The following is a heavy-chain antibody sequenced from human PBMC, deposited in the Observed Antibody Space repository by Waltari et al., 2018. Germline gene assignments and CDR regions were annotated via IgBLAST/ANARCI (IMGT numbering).Heavy chain of an antibody. Sequence: EVQLLESGGGLVQPGGSLRLSCAASGFTFSSYAMSWVRQAPGKGLGGVSAISGSGGSTYYADSVKGRFTISRDNSKNTLYLQMNSLRAEDTAVYYCAKDQPQRIVGATGPFDYWGQGTLVTVSS. CDR2: ISGSGGST. CDR1: GFTFSSYA. J-gene: IGHJ4*02. D-gene: IGHD1-26*01. V-gene: IGHV3-23*01. CDR3: AKDQPQRIVGATGPFDY.